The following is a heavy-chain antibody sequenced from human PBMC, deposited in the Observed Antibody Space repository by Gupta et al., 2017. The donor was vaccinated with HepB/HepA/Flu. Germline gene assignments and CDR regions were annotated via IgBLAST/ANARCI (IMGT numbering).Heavy chain of an antibody. J-gene: IGHJ4*02. CDR2: ISSSGSTI. D-gene: IGHD1-26*01. CDR1: GFTFSSYE. Sequence: EVQLVESGGGLVQPGGSLRLSCAAPGFTFSSYENNWVRQAPGKGLEWVSYISSSGSTIYYADSVKGRFTISRDNAKNSLYLQMNSLRAEDTAVYYCARATDTFIVGATPDYWGQGTLVTVSS. V-gene: IGHV3-48*03. CDR3: ARATDTFIVGATPDY.